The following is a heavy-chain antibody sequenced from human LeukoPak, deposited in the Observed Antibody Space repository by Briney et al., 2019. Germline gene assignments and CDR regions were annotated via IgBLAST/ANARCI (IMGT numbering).Heavy chain of an antibody. CDR3: ARDSHYDFWSGYYAFDI. V-gene: IGHV1-46*01. D-gene: IGHD3-3*01. Sequence: ASVKVSCKASGYTFTSYYMHWVRQARGQGLEWMGIINPSGGSTSYAQKFQGRVTITADESTSTAYMELSSLRSEDTAVYYCARDSHYDFWSGYYAFDIWGQGTMVTVSS. CDR2: INPSGGST. CDR1: GYTFTSYY. J-gene: IGHJ3*02.